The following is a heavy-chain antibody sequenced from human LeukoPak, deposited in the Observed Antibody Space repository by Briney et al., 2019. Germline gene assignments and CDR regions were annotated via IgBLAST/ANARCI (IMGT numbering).Heavy chain of an antibody. Sequence: PSETLSLTCAVYGGSFSGYYWSWIRQPPGKGLEWIGEINHSGSTNYNPSLKSRVTISVDTSKNQFSLKLSSVTAADTAVYYCARGRGDYVWGSYRHGPNYWGQGTLVTVSS. CDR1: GGSFSGYY. V-gene: IGHV4-34*01. CDR2: INHSGST. J-gene: IGHJ4*02. CDR3: ARGRGDYVWGSYRHGPNY. D-gene: IGHD3-16*02.